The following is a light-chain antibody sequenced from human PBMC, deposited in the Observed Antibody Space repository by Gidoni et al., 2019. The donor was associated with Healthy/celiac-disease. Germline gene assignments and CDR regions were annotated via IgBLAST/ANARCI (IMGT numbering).Light chain of an antibody. Sequence: ILFTPSPATLSLSPGERATLTCRASQSVSSYLAWYQQKPGHAPRLLIYDASNRDTGIPARFSGSGSGTDFTLTISSLEPEDFAVYYCQQHSNWPRTFGQGTKVEIK. J-gene: IGKJ1*01. CDR1: QSVSSY. V-gene: IGKV3-11*01. CDR3: QQHSNWPRT. CDR2: DAS.